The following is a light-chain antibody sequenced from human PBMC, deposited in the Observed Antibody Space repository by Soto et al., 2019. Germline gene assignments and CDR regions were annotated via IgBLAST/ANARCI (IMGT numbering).Light chain of an antibody. V-gene: IGLV2-14*01. CDR2: DVS. J-gene: IGLJ2*01. Sequence: QSPLTQPASVSGSPGQSITISCTGTSSDVGGYNYVSWYQQHPGKAPKLMIYDVSNRPSGISNRFSGSKSGNTASLTISGLQAEDEADYYCSSYTGSSTLVLFGGGTKVTVL. CDR3: SSYTGSSTLVL. CDR1: SSDVGGYNY.